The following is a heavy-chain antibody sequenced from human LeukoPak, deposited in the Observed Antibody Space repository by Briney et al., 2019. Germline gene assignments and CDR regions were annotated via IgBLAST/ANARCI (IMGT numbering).Heavy chain of an antibody. CDR3: ARALQTIYDSSGYGY. J-gene: IGHJ4*02. V-gene: IGHV1-8*01. CDR2: MNPNSGNT. D-gene: IGHD3-22*01. CDR1: GYTFTSYD. Sequence: ASVKYSCKASGYTFTSYDINWVREATGQGLEWMGWMNPNSGNTGYAQKFQGRVTMTRNTSISTAYMELSSLRSEDTAVYYCARALQTIYDSSGYGYWGQGTLVTVSS.